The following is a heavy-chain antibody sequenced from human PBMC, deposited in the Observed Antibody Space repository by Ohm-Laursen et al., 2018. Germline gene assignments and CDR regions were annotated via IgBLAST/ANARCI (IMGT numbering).Heavy chain of an antibody. D-gene: IGHD3-22*01. CDR2: INSDGSST. J-gene: IGHJ3*02. CDR3: ARALATYYYDSSGYYTSGGAFDI. CDR1: GFTFSSYW. V-gene: IGHV3-74*01. Sequence: SLRLSCSASGFTFSSYWMHWVRQAPGKGLVWVSRINSDGSSTSYADSVKGRFTISRDNAKNTLYLQMNSLRAEDTAVYYCARALATYYYDSSGYYTSGGAFDIWGQGTMVTVSS.